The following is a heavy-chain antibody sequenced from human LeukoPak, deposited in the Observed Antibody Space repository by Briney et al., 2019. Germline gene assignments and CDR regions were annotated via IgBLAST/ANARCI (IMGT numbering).Heavy chain of an antibody. D-gene: IGHD3-9*01. CDR1: GFTFSSYA. CDR3: AKVRGERPINYYDILTGYYNVFDY. Sequence: GGSLRLSCAASGFTFSSYAMSWVRQAPGKGLEWVSAISGSGGSTYYADSVKGRFTISRDNSKNTLYLQMNSLRAEDTAVYYCAKVRGERPINYYDILTGYYNVFDYWGQGALVTVSS. CDR2: ISGSGGST. J-gene: IGHJ4*02. V-gene: IGHV3-23*01.